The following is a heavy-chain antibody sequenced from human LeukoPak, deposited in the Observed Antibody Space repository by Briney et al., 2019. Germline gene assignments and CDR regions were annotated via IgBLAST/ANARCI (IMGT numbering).Heavy chain of an antibody. CDR2: INQDGSQT. J-gene: IGHJ4*02. Sequence: PGGSLRLSCAASGFTFSNAWMSWVRQAPGKGLEWVGDINQDGSQTYYVDSVKGRFTISRDNAKSSLYLQMNSLRAEDTALYYCARDPAWGALDYWGQGTLVTVSS. D-gene: IGHD3-16*01. CDR3: ARDPAWGALDY. V-gene: IGHV3-7*01. CDR1: GFTFSNAW.